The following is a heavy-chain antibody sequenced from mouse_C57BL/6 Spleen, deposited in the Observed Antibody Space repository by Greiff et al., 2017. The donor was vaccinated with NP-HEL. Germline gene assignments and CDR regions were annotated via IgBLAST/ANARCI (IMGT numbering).Heavy chain of an antibody. Sequence: EVQVVESGGGLVKPGGSLKLSCAASGFTFSSYAMSWVRQTPEKRLEWVATISDGGSYTYYPDNVKGRFTISRDNAKNNLYLQMSQLKSEDTAMYYCAKVSYYYAMDYWGQGTSLTVSS. V-gene: IGHV5-4*01. CDR2: ISDGGSYT. J-gene: IGHJ4*01. CDR3: AKVSYYYAMDY. CDR1: GFTFSSYA.